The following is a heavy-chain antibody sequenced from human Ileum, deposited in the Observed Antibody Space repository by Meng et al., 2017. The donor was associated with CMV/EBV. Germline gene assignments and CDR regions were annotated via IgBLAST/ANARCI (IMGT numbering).Heavy chain of an antibody. CDR1: GFTFNNYE. Sequence: SLKISCAASGFTFNNYEVNWVRQAPGKGLEWVAYISSSDTTIYYADSVKGRFTISRDNAKNSLYLQMNSLRAEDTAVYYCARDRDGNYQYFDYWGQGMLVTVSS. CDR3: ARDRDGNYQYFDY. V-gene: IGHV3-48*03. CDR2: ISSSDTTI. D-gene: IGHD1-7*01. J-gene: IGHJ4*02.